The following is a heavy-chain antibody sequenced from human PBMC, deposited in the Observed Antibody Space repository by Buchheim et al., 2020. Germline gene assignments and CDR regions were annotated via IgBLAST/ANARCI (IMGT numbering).Heavy chain of an antibody. V-gene: IGHV5-51*01. CDR3: ARARGYCSSSSCYDFDC. Sequence: EVQLVQSGAEVKKPGESLKISCKGSGYSFSNYWIGWVRQMPGKGLEWMAMIYPGDSSTKYSPSFQAQVTIPADKSSSTAYPQWSSLKASDTAMYFCARARGYCSSSSCYDFDCWGQGT. CDR2: IYPGDSST. D-gene: IGHD2-2*01. J-gene: IGHJ4*02. CDR1: GYSFSNYW.